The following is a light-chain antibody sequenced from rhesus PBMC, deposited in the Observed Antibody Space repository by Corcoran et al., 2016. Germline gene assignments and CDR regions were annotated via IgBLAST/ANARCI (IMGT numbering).Light chain of an antibody. CDR1: QRVSSY. CDR3: QKYSSCPFA. V-gene: IGKV3-53*01. Sequence: QVILTQSQATLSLSPGERATLSCRASQRVSSYLAWYQQKPGQAPRLCIYGASSRATGIPDRFSGSGSGTESTLNRSSLEPEDFAVYYCQKYSSCPFAFGPGTKLDIK. CDR2: GAS. J-gene: IGKJ3*01.